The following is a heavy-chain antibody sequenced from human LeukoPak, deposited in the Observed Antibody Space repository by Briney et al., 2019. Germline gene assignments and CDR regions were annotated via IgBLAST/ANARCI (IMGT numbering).Heavy chain of an antibody. D-gene: IGHD6-19*01. J-gene: IGHJ3*02. V-gene: IGHV3-30*04. CDR1: GFTFSSYA. CDR3: ARDWDSSGWYEVMGFDI. Sequence: GGSLRLSCAASGFTFSSYAMHWVRQAPGKGLEWVAVISYDGSNKYYADSVKGRFTISRDNSKNTLYLQMNRLTAEDTAVYYCARDWDSSGWYEVMGFDIWGQGTMVTVSS. CDR2: ISYDGSNK.